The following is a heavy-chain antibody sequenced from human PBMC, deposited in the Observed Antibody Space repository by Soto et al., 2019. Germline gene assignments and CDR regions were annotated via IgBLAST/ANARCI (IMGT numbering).Heavy chain of an antibody. CDR2: IYWDDDK. D-gene: IGHD2-21*01. CDR3: AHVGEFDLLIFVH. J-gene: IGHJ4*02. Sequence: QITLKESGPTLVRPAQTLTLTCAFSGFSLTTYDMGVAWIRQPPGKALEWLALIYWDDDKRYSPSLTDRLAVSKDTSRNQVGLTITNLDPGDTATYFCAHVGEFDLLIFVHWGPGILVTVSS. V-gene: IGHV2-5*02. CDR1: GFSLTTYDMG.